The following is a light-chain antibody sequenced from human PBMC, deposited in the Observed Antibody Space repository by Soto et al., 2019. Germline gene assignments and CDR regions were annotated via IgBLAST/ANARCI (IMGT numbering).Light chain of an antibody. CDR1: QSVSSSY. CDR2: GAS. Sequence: EIVFTQFPATLTLSPGESATLSCRAIQSVSSSYLAWYQQKPGQAPRLLIYGASSRATGIPDRFSGSGSGTDFTLTISRLEPEDFAVYYCQQYARSPRVTFGQGTRLEI. V-gene: IGKV3-20*01. J-gene: IGKJ5*01. CDR3: QQYARSPRVT.